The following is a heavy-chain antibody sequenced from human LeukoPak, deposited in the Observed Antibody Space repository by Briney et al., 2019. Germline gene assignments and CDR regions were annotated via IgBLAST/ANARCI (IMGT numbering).Heavy chain of an antibody. V-gene: IGHV1-2*02. Sequence: APVKVSCKASGYTFTAYYIHWVRQAPGQGLEWMAWMSPSTGEIAFTQRFQGRVTMTRDTSISTAYMELTRLTSDDTAMYYCAASMVAVAGTASDVGGQGTLVTVSS. CDR3: AASMVAVAGTASDV. D-gene: IGHD6-19*01. J-gene: IGHJ3*01. CDR2: MSPSTGEI. CDR1: GYTFTAYY.